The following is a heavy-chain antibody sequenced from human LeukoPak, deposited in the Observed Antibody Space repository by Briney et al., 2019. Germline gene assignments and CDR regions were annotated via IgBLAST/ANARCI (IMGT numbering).Heavy chain of an antibody. J-gene: IGHJ4*02. V-gene: IGHV4-39*07. CDR2: IFNSGST. CDR1: GGSISSSKYY. Sequence: SETLSLTCTVSGGSISSSKYYWGWIRQPPGKGLEWIGTIFNSGSTHYNPSLKSRVTISVDTSKNQFSLKPSSVTAADTAVYYCARGPNMITFGGVACRYWGQGTLVTVSS. CDR3: ARGPNMITFGGVACRY. D-gene: IGHD3-16*01.